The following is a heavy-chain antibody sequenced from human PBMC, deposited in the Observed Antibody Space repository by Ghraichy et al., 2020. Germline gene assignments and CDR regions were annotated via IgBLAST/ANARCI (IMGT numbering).Heavy chain of an antibody. D-gene: IGHD6-6*01. CDR1: GFTFSSYG. J-gene: IGHJ6*02. CDR3: AKEGGWEQLVRVYYGMDV. V-gene: IGHV3-30*18. CDR2: ISYDGSNK. Sequence: GGSLRLSCAASGFTFSSYGMHWVRQAPGKGLEWVAVISYDGSNKYSADSVKGRFTISRDNSKNTLYLQMNSLRAEDTAVYYCAKEGGWEQLVRVYYGMDVWGQWTTVTVSS.